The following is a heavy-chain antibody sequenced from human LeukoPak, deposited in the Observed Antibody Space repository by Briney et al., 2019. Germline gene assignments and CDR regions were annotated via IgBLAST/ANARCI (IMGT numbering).Heavy chain of an antibody. CDR2: ISSSGSTM. CDR1: GGTFSSYE. J-gene: IGHJ4*02. D-gene: IGHD5-18*01. CDR3: ASGYNYGLDS. Sequence: GGSLRLSCAVSGGTFSSYEMNWVRQAPGKGLEWVSYISSSGSTMYLADSVKGRFTISRDNAKNPVYLQMNSLRAEDTAIYYCASGYNYGLDSWGQGTLVTVSS. V-gene: IGHV3-48*03.